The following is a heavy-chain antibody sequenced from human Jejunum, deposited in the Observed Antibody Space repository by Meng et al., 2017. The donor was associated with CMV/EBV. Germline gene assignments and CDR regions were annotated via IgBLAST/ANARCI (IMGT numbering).Heavy chain of an antibody. CDR3: ARGAFD. CDR1: GFSVGNNY. CDR2: IYDVGNT. J-gene: IGHJ4*02. Sequence: SLKISCAASGFSVGNNYMNGVRQAPGKGLEWVSVIYDVGNTYYADSVKGRFFISRDSSKNILYLQMNSLRPEDTALYYCARGAFDWGQGTLVTVSS. D-gene: IGHD2/OR15-2a*01. V-gene: IGHV3-66*02.